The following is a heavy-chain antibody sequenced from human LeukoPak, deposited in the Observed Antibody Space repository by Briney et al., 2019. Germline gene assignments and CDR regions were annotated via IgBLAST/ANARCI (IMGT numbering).Heavy chain of an antibody. D-gene: IGHD5-18*01. J-gene: IGHJ3*02. Sequence: PSETLSLTCTVSGGSISSGDYYWSWIRQPPGKGLEWIGYIYYSGSTYCNPSLKSRVTISVDTSKNQFSLKLSSVTAADTAVYYCARVRPWGYSYGIAYAFDIWGQGTVVTVSS. CDR2: IYYSGST. CDR1: GGSISSGDYY. CDR3: ARVRPWGYSYGIAYAFDI. V-gene: IGHV4-30-4*01.